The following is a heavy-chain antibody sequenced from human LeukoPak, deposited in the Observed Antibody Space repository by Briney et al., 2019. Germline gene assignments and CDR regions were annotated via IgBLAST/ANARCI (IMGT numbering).Heavy chain of an antibody. CDR2: ISYDGSNK. D-gene: IGHD5-18*01. Sequence: GGSLRLSCAASRFTFSSYTMHWVRQAPGKGLEWVAVISYDGSNKYYADSVKGRFTISRDNSKNTLYLQMNNLRAEDTAVYYCARQGIHLWFDFWGQGTLVTVSS. V-gene: IGHV3-30-3*01. CDR3: ARQGIHLWFDF. J-gene: IGHJ4*02. CDR1: RFTFSSYT.